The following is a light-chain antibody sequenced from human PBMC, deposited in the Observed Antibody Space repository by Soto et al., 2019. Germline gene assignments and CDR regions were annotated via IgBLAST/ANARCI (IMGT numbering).Light chain of an antibody. CDR1: QSVGGH. J-gene: IGKJ5*01. Sequence: EIVLTQSPATLSLSPGERATLSCRASQSVGGHLAWYQLKPGQAPRLLIYDASDRATGIPARFSGSGSETDFTLTISSLEPDDFAVYYCQQRNNWPPSITFGQGTRLEIK. V-gene: IGKV3-11*01. CDR3: QQRNNWPPSIT. CDR2: DAS.